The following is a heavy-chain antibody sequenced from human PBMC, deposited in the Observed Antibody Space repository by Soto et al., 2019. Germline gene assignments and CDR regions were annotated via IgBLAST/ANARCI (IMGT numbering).Heavy chain of an antibody. CDR2: IHYSGTT. Sequence: PSETLSLTCTFSVTSISIYYWSWIRQPPGKGLEWIANIHYSGTTNYNPSLASRVTLSVDTSKKQFSLKMTSVTAADRAMYFCARYNSYAIDYWGRGTMVTVSS. V-gene: IGHV4-59*01. CDR3: ARYNSYAIDY. J-gene: IGHJ4*02. D-gene: IGHD2-8*01. CDR1: VTSISIYY.